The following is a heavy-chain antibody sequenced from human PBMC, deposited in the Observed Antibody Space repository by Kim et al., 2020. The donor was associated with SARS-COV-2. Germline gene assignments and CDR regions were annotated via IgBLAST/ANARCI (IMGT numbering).Heavy chain of an antibody. V-gene: IGHV4-38-2*02. CDR1: GYSISSGYY. CDR3: ARVCKGECGGYSGYEGPPDAFDI. Sequence: SETLSLTCTVSGYSISSGYYWGWIRQPPGKGLEWIGSIYHSGSTYYNPSLKSRVTISVDTSKNQFSLKLSSVTAADTAVYYCARVCKGECGGYSGYEGPPDAFDIWGQGTMVTVSS. CDR2: IYHSGST. D-gene: IGHD5-12*01. J-gene: IGHJ3*02.